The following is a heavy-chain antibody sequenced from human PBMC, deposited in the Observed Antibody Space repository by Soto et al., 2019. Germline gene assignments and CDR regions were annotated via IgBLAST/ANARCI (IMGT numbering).Heavy chain of an antibody. CDR1: GFTFSGSA. J-gene: IGHJ5*02. V-gene: IGHV3-73*01. D-gene: IGHD2-15*01. CDR3: TRHYDIVVVVAATFPPNWFDP. CDR2: IRSKANSYAT. Sequence: GGSLRLSCAASGFTFSGSAMHWVRQASGKGLEWVGRIRSKANSYATAYAASVKGRFTISRDDSKNTAYLQMNSLKTEDTAVYYCTRHYDIVVVVAATFPPNWFDPWGQGTLVTVSS.